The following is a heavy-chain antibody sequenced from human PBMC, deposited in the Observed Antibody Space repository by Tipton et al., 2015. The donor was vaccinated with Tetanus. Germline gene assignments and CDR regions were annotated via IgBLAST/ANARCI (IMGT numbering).Heavy chain of an antibody. J-gene: IGHJ6*02. D-gene: IGHD3-10*01. CDR2: ISGSGGSA. CDR3: AKDRSPRICYGSGSYYLCSDYYGMDV. CDR1: GFTVSSNY. V-gene: IGHV3-23*01. Sequence: SLRLSCAASGFTVSSNYMSWVRQAPGKGLEWVSAISGSGGSAYYADSVKGRFTISRDNSKNTLYLQMNSLRAEDTAVYYCAKDRSPRICYGSGSYYLCSDYYGMDVWGQGTTVTVSS.